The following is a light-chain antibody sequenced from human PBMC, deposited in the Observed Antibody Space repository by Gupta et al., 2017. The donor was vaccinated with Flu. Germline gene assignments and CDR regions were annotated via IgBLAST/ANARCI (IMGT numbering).Light chain of an antibody. V-gene: IGLV2-14*01. J-gene: IGLJ1*01. Sequence: HSALPHPASVSGSPGQSITISCTGSSSDVGGYNYVSWYQQHPGKAPKLMIYEVSKRPSGVSNRFSGSKSGNTASLNISGLQAEDEADYYCSSYESTSTLGVFGTGIKVTVL. CDR1: SSDVGGYNY. CDR2: EVS. CDR3: SSYESTSTLGV.